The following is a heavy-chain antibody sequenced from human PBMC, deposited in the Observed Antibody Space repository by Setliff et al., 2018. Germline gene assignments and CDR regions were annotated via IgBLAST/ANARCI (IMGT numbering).Heavy chain of an antibody. Sequence: SETLSLTCAVSGVSINSLNWWTWVRQSPGKGLEWIGYIYHDGPSVHYNPSLKSRFTISRDNARNSVYLQMNSLRAEDAAVYYCATSDWYAAFDHWGQGTLVTVSS. J-gene: IGHJ4*02. CDR3: ATSDWYAAFDH. D-gene: IGHD6-19*01. V-gene: IGHV4-4*02. CDR1: GVSINSLNW. CDR2: IYHDGPSV.